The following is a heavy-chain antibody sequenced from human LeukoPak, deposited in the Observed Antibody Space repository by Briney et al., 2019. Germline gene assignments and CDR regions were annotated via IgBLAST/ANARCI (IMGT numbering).Heavy chain of an antibody. CDR1: GFTVSSNY. D-gene: IGHD3-9*01. J-gene: IGHJ6*02. CDR2: IYSGGST. Sequence: GGSLRLSCAASGFTVSSNYMSWVRQAPGKGLEWVSVIYSGGSTYYADSVKGRFTISRDNSKNTLYLQMNSLRAEDTAVYYCAKGGDYDTPLYYYGMDVWGQGTTVTVSS. CDR3: AKGGDYDTPLYYYGMDV. V-gene: IGHV3-53*05.